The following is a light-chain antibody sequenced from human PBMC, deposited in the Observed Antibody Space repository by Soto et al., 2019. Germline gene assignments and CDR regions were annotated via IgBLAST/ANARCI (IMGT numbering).Light chain of an antibody. CDR2: DAS. CDR3: QQYHSYWT. J-gene: IGKJ1*01. V-gene: IGKV1-5*01. CDR1: QNMRSR. Sequence: DFQMTQSASPLSASVGDRVTTTCRASQNMRSRLAWFQQKPGKAPKILIYDASSLESGVPQRFSGSGSGTEFTLTISSLQTDDFSTYYCQQYHSYWTLGQGTKVDIK.